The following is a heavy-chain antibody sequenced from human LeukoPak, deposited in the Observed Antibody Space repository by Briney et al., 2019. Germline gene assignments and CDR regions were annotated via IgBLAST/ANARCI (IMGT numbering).Heavy chain of an antibody. D-gene: IGHD6-19*01. J-gene: IGHJ4*02. CDR1: GGSISSYY. V-gene: IGHV4-59*01. Sequence: SETLSLTCTASGGSISSYYWSWIRQPPGKGLEWIGNIYYSGSTNYNPSLKSRVTISVETPKNQFSLKLSSVTAADTAVYYCARVKFGYSSGWYGGYFDYWGQGTLVTVSS. CDR3: ARVKFGYSSGWYGGYFDY. CDR2: IYYSGST.